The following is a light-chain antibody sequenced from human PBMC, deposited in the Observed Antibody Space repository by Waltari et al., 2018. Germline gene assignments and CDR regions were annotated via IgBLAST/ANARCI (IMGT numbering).Light chain of an antibody. Sequence: EVVLTQSPGTLSWSPGERATLSCRASQSISRYLAWYQQKPGQAPRLLIYGASSRATGTPDRFSGSGSGTDFSLTISRLEPDDFAVYYCQNHERLPATFGQGTKVEIK. V-gene: IGKV3-20*01. CDR3: QNHERLPAT. CDR2: GAS. CDR1: QSISRY. J-gene: IGKJ1*01.